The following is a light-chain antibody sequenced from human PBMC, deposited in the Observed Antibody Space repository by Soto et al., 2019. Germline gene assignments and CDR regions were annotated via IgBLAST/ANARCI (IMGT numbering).Light chain of an antibody. CDR3: QQYYSYPGT. J-gene: IGKJ1*01. CDR2: AAS. Sequence: AIRMTQYPSSLSASTGDRITITCRASQGISSYLAWNQQKPGKAPKLLIYAASTLQSGVPSRFSGSGSGIDFSLTISCLQSEDFATYYCQQYYSYPGTFGQGTKVEIK. V-gene: IGKV1-8*01. CDR1: QGISSY.